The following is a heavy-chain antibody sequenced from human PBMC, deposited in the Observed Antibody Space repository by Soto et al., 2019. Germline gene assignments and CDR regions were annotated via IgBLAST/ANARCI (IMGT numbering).Heavy chain of an antibody. CDR1: GFTFSSYP. Sequence: GGSLRLSCEASGFTFSSYPMHWVRQAPGKGLEWVTVISYDGGNQYYADSVKGRFTISRDNSKDTLYLQMHSLRSDDTAVYFCARGPITQTSFIDHWGQGTLVTVS. CDR2: ISYDGGNQ. V-gene: IGHV3-30-3*01. CDR3: ARGPITQTSFIDH. J-gene: IGHJ4*02. D-gene: IGHD1-20*01.